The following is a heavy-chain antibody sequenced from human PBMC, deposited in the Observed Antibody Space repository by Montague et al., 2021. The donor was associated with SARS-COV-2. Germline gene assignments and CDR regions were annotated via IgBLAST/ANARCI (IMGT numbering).Heavy chain of an antibody. Sequence: SLKGRFTIYRDNSRNTLYLQMNSLRAEDTAIYYCAKDREMGYSADYWGQGTLVTVSS. CDR3: AKDREMGYSADY. V-gene: IGHV3-23*01. D-gene: IGHD5-24*01. J-gene: IGHJ4*02.